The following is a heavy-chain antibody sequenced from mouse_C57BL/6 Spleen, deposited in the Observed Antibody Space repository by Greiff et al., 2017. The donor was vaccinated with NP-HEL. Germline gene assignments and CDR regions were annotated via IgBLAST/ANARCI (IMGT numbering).Heavy chain of an antibody. J-gene: IGHJ3*01. CDR2: IDPSDSYT. Sequence: QVQLQQSGAELVKPGASVKLSCKASGYTFTSYWMQWVKQRHGQGLEWIGEIDPSDSYTNYNQKFKGKATLTVDTSSSTAYMQLSSLTSEDSAVYYCARGGDYGNYVGFAYWGQGTLVTVSA. CDR1: GYTFTSYW. CDR3: ARGGDYGNYVGFAY. D-gene: IGHD2-1*01. V-gene: IGHV1-50*01.